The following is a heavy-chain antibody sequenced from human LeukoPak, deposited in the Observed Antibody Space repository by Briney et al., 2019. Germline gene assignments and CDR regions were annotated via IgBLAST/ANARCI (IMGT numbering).Heavy chain of an antibody. CDR3: ATNTYYYDSSGLLDY. V-gene: IGHV1-24*01. J-gene: IGHJ4*02. Sequence: SVKVSCKVSGYTLTELSMHRVRRAPGKRLEWMGGFDPEDGETIYAQKFQGRDTMTEDTTTDTAYMELSSLRSEDTAVYYCATNTYYYDSSGLLDYWGQGTLVTVSS. CDR2: FDPEDGET. D-gene: IGHD3-22*01. CDR1: GYTLTELS.